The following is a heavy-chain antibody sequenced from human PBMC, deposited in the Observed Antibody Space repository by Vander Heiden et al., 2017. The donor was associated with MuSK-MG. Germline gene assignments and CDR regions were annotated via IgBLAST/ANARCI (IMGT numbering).Heavy chain of an antibody. V-gene: IGHV3-23*01. D-gene: IGHD3-3*01. CDR3: AKQPNITIFPSPYDY. CDR2: ISGSGGST. J-gene: IGHJ4*02. Sequence: CAASGFTFSSYAMSWVRQAPGKGLEWVSAISGSGGSTYYADSVKGRFTISRDNSKNTLYLQMNSLRAEDTAVYYCAKQPNITIFPSPYDYWGQGTLVTVSS. CDR1: GFTFSSYA.